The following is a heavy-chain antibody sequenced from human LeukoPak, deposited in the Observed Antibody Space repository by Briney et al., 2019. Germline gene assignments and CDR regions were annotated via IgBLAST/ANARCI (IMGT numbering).Heavy chain of an antibody. D-gene: IGHD3-10*01. V-gene: IGHV3-7*01. Sequence: GGSLRLSCAASGFTFSSYWMSWVRQAPGKGLEWVANIKQDGSEKYYVDSVKGRFTISRDNAKNSLYLQMNSLRAEDTAVYYCARVSSKATVRGLITKKNYYYYYMDVWGKGTTVTISS. J-gene: IGHJ6*03. CDR1: GFTFSSYW. CDR2: IKQDGSEK. CDR3: ARVSSKATVRGLITKKNYYYYYMDV.